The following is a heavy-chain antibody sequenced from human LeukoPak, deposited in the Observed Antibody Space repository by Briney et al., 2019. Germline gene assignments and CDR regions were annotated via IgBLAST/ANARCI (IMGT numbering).Heavy chain of an antibody. CDR3: ATRDCTNGVCHIGD. D-gene: IGHD2-8*01. CDR2: ISSSSSTI. Sequence: GGSLRLSCAASGFTFSSYSMNWVRQAPGKGLEWVSYISSSSSTIYYADSVKGRFTISRDNAKNSLYLQMNSLRAEDTAVYYCATRDCTNGVCHIGDWGQGTLVTVSS. CDR1: GFTFSSYS. V-gene: IGHV3-48*01. J-gene: IGHJ4*02.